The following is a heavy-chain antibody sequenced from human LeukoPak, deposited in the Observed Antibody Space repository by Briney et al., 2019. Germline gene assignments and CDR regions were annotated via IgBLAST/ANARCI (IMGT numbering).Heavy chain of an antibody. Sequence: GGSLRLSCAASGFXVSNHWMHWVRQAPGKGRVWVSRINTDGSSTRYADSVKGRFTISRDSAKNTLYLQMNSLRAEDTAVYYCATDTNQGRNGLDVWGQGTTVTVSS. V-gene: IGHV3-74*01. CDR2: INTDGSST. CDR3: ATDTNQGRNGLDV. CDR1: GFXVSNHW. D-gene: IGHD1-14*01. J-gene: IGHJ6*02.